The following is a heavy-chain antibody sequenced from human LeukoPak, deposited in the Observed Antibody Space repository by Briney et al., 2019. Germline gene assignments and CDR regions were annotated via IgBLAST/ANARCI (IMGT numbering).Heavy chain of an antibody. V-gene: IGHV3-21*06. Sequence: GGSLRLSCAASGFSSSDYSMNWVRQAPGKGLEWVSSITTGSSYIYYADSVKGRFSISRDNAKNSLYLQMSSLRVEDTAVYFCARDPDDYGSGSAGWFDPWGQGTLVTVSS. J-gene: IGHJ5*02. CDR3: ARDPDDYGSGSAGWFDP. CDR1: GFSSSDYS. D-gene: IGHD3-10*01. CDR2: ITTGSSYI.